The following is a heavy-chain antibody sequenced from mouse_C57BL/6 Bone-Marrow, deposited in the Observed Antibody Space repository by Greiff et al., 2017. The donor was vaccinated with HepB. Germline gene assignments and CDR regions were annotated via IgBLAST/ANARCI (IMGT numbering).Heavy chain of an antibody. V-gene: IGHV5-12*01. J-gene: IGHJ2*01. CDR3: ARLTGRWLLPYYFDY. Sequence: EVQLVESGGGLVQPGGSLKLSCAASGFTFSDYYMYWVRQTPEKRLEWVAYISNGGGSTYYPDTVKGRFTISRDNAKNTLYLQMSRLKSEDTAMYYCARLTGRWLLPYYFDYWGQGTTLTVSS. D-gene: IGHD2-3*01. CDR2: ISNGGGST. CDR1: GFTFSDYY.